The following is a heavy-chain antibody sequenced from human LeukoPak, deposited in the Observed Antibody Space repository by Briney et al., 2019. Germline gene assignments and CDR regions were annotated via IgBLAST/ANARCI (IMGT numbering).Heavy chain of an antibody. CDR3: ARHRWSRWFDP. V-gene: IGHV4-34*01. CDR1: GGSFSGYY. D-gene: IGHD3-16*02. J-gene: IGHJ5*02. CDR2: INHSGST. Sequence: PSETLSLTCAVYGGSFSGYYWSWIRQPPGKGLEWIGEINHSGSTNYNPSLKSRVTISVDTSKNQFSLKLSSVTAADTAVYYCARHRWSRWFDPWGQGTLVTVSS.